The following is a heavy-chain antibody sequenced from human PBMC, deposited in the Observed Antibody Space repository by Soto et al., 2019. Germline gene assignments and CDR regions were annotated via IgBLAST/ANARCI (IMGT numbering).Heavy chain of an antibody. V-gene: IGHV1-18*01. CDR1: GYTPTNYD. J-gene: IGHJ4*02. Sequence: QVPLVQSGPEVKKPGASVTVSCKTSGYTPTNYDIGWVRQAPGQGLEWMGWISAYNGNRNSAQKLQGRLTMTTDTSTKTAYMELRSLRSDDRAVYFCARAFYRRGTYYAFDNWGQGTLVTVSS. D-gene: IGHD1-26*01. CDR2: ISAYNGNR. CDR3: ARAFYRRGTYYAFDN.